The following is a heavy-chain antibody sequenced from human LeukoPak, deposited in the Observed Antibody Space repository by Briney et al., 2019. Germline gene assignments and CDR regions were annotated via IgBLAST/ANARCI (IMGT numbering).Heavy chain of an antibody. CDR1: GYTLSEFS. CDR2: FDPEDGET. CDR3: ATSLYYYDSSGYYGY. V-gene: IGHV1-24*01. Sequence: GASVKVSCKVSGYTLSEFSMHWVRQAPGKGLEWMGGFDPEDGETIYAQKFQGRVTMTEDTSTDTAYMELSSLRSEDTAVYYCATSLYYYDSSGYYGYWGQGTLVTVSS. D-gene: IGHD3-22*01. J-gene: IGHJ4*02.